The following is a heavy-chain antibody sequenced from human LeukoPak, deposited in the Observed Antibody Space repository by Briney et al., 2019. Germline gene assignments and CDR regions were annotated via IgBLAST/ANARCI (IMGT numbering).Heavy chain of an antibody. CDR3: TTGAAAGRGNWFDP. D-gene: IGHD6-13*01. CDR2: IKSKADDGTT. Sequence: GGSLRLSCAASGFTFSNAWMNWVRQAPGEGLEWVGRIKSKADDGTTDYAAPVKGRFTISRDESKNTLYLQMNSLKTEDTAVYYCTTGAAAGRGNWFDPWGQGTLVTVSS. V-gene: IGHV3-15*01. CDR1: GFTFSNAW. J-gene: IGHJ5*02.